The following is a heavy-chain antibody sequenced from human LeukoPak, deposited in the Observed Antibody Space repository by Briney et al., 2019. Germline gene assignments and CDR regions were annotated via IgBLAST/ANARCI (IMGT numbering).Heavy chain of an antibody. CDR2: IIPIFGTA. Sequence: SVKVSCKASGGTFSSYAISWVRQAPGQGLEWMGGIIPIFGTANHAQKFQGRVTITADESTSTAYMELSSLRSEDTAVYYCARGRSGSYSWPHDYWGQGTLVTVSS. J-gene: IGHJ4*02. CDR1: GGTFSSYA. V-gene: IGHV1-69*13. D-gene: IGHD1-26*01. CDR3: ARGRSGSYSWPHDY.